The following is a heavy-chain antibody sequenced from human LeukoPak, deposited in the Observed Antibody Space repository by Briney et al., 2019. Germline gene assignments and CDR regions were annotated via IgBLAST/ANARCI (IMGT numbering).Heavy chain of an antibody. D-gene: IGHD3-3*01. CDR1: GFTFSSYA. V-gene: IGHV3-23*01. J-gene: IGHJ4*02. Sequence: GGSLRLSCAASGFTFSSYAMSWVRQAPGKGLEWVSAISGSGGSTYYADSVKGRFTISRDNSKNTLYLQMNSLRAEDTAVYYCAKGVALEWLYTAYYFDYWGQGTLVTVSS. CDR2: ISGSGGST. CDR3: AKGVALEWLYTAYYFDY.